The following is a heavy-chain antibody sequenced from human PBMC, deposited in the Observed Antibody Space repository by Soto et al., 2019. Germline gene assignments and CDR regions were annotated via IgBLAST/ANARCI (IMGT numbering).Heavy chain of an antibody. Sequence: QVQLQESGPGLVQPSETLSLTCTVSGGSITGYYWSWIRQPPGKGPEWIGNIHYSGSTNYNPSLKSRVTXSVXTSXNQFSLGLSSVPAAETAVYYCARHSYYSNPLRFDPWGQGTPGHRLL. CDR2: IHYSGST. V-gene: IGHV4-59*08. J-gene: IGHJ5*02. CDR1: GGSITGYY. D-gene: IGHD4-4*01. CDR3: ARHSYYSNPLRFDP.